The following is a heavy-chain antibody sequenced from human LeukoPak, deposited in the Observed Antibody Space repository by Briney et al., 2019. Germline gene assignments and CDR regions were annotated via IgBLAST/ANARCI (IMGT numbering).Heavy chain of an antibody. J-gene: IGHJ4*02. V-gene: IGHV3-23*01. CDR2: ISGSGGST. Sequence: GGSLRLSCAASGFTFSSYGMSWVRQAPGKGLEWVSAISGSGGSTYYADSVKGRFTISRDNSKNTLYLQMNSLRAEDTAVYYCAKDSRGYFDWLLQYYFDYWGQGTLVTVSS. D-gene: IGHD3-9*01. CDR3: AKDSRGYFDWLLQYYFDY. CDR1: GFTFSSYG.